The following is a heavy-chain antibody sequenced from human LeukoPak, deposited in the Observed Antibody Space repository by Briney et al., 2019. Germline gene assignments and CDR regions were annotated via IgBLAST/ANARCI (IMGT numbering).Heavy chain of an antibody. V-gene: IGHV4-34*01. Sequence: SETLSLTCAVYGGSFSGYYWSWIRQPPGKGLEWIGEINHSGSTNYNPSLKSRVTISVDTSKNQFSLKLSSVTAADTAVYYCATLTAMVPNWGQETLVTVSS. CDR1: GGSFSGYY. D-gene: IGHD5-18*01. CDR3: ATLTAMVPN. J-gene: IGHJ4*02. CDR2: INHSGST.